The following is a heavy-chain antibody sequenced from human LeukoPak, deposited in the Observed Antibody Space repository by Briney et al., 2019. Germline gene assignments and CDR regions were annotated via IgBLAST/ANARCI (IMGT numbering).Heavy chain of an antibody. J-gene: IGHJ1*01. D-gene: IGHD2-15*01. V-gene: IGHV3-64D*09. CDR2: ITSSGGST. CDR3: VKSGCGRYLN. CDR1: GFTFSSNA. Sequence: GGSLRLSCSASGFTFSSNAMHWVRQAPGKGLEYVSAITSSGGSTYYADSVKGRFTISRDNAKNTLYLQMSSLRAEDTAVYYFVKSGCGRYLNWGQGALVTVSS.